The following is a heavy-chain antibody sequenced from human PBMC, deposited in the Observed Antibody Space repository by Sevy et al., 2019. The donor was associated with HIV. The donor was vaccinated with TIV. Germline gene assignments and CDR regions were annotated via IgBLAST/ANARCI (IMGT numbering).Heavy chain of an antibody. Sequence: GGSLRLSCAASGFTFSSYGMHWVRQAPGKGLEWVAVISYDGSNKYYADSVKGRFTISRDNSKNTLYLQMNSLRAEDTAVYYCAKDWGDYVWWSYRLDYWGQGTLVTVSS. CDR2: ISYDGSNK. J-gene: IGHJ4*02. D-gene: IGHD3-16*02. CDR3: AKDWGDYVWWSYRLDY. CDR1: GFTFSSYG. V-gene: IGHV3-30*18.